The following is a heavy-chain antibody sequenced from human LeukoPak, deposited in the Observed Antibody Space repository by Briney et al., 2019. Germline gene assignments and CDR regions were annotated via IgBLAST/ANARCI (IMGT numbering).Heavy chain of an antibody. CDR2: IDPDTGDT. CDR3: ARAGHNANSGGYDF. D-gene: IGHD1-26*01. CDR1: GYTFIDHY. J-gene: IGHJ4*02. V-gene: IGHV1-2*02. Sequence: ASVKVSCKPSGYTFIDHYLHWVRQAPGQGLESLGWIDPDTGDTHYPQKLQGRVPMTRATSSSTAYMELNRLRSDDTAVSFCARAGHNANSGGYDFWGLGTLVTVSS.